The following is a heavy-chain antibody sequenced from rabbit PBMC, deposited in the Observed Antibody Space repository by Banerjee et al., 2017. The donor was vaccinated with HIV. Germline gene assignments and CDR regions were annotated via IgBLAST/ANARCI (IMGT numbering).Heavy chain of an antibody. CDR2: IYTGSGST. V-gene: IGHV1S45*01. D-gene: IGHD2-1*01. J-gene: IGHJ3*01. Sequence: QEQLEESGGDLVKPEGSLTLTCTASGFSFSSRYYMCWVRQAPGKGLEWIGCIYTGSGSTYYANWAKGRFTISKTSSTTVTLQMTSLTVADTATYFCARFIHGDYGDGDLWGQGTLVTVS. CDR1: GFSFSSRYY. CDR3: ARFIHGDYGDGDL.